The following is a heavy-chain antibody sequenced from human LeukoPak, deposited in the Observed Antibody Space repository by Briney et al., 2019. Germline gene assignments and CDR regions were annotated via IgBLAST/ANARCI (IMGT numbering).Heavy chain of an antibody. V-gene: IGHV4-4*02. Sequence: SETLSLTCAVSGGSVTSNNWWSWVRQPSGKGLEWIGEIYHTGSTNYSPSLRNRVTMSVDRSKNQFSLRLTSVTAADTAVHYCATGSPQNPWGRGTLVTVSS. CDR1: GGSVTSNNW. CDR2: IYHTGST. CDR3: ATGSPQNP. D-gene: IGHD1-14*01. J-gene: IGHJ5*02.